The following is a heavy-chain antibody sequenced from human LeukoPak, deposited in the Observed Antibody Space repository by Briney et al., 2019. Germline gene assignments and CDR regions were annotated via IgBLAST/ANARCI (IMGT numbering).Heavy chain of an antibody. J-gene: IGHJ4*02. CDR1: GFTFSTYA. CDR3: ARGPKVPAPTYYFDY. CDR2: LSGSGAGT. V-gene: IGHV3-23*01. Sequence: GGSLRFSCAASGFTFSTYAMTWVRQAPGKGLEWVSALSGSGAGTFHADSVKGRFTISRDNSKNTLYLQMNSLRDEDTAVYYCARGPKVPAPTYYFDYWGQGILVTVSS. D-gene: IGHD2-2*01.